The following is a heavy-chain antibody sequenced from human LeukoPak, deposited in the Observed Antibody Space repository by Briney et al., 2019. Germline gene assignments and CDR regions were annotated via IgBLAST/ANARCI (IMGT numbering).Heavy chain of an antibody. V-gene: IGHV3-15*01. D-gene: IGHD6-13*01. CDR1: GFTFPNAW. Sequence: GGSLRLSCAASGFTFPNAWMGWLRQAPGKGLEWVGHIKSRTDGGTTDYAAPVKGRFTISRDDSENTLYLQMNSLKTEDTAVYYCATPGRIPEAANWFDPWGQGTLVTVSS. CDR2: IKSRTDGGTT. J-gene: IGHJ5*02. CDR3: ATPGRIPEAANWFDP.